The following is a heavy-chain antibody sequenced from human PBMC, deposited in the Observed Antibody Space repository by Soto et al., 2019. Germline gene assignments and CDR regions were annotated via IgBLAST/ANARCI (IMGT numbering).Heavy chain of an antibody. Sequence: TLSLPCAVSGGSLSSGCYSWNWIRQPPGKAREWIGYIYDNGNTYYNPSLKSRVTISVARSKNQFYLNLTSVTDADTAVYFCARVGGWFDPWGQGTLVTVSS. CDR1: GGSLSSGCYS. V-gene: IGHV4-30-2*01. CDR3: ARVGGWFDP. J-gene: IGHJ5*02. CDR2: IYDNGNT. D-gene: IGHD3-16*01.